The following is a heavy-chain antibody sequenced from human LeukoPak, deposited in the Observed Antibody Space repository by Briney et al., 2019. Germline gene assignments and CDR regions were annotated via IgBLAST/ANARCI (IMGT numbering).Heavy chain of an antibody. D-gene: IGHD3-22*01. V-gene: IGHV3-74*01. CDR3: ARDSSGYFRWFDP. J-gene: IGHJ5*02. CDR1: GFTFSSYW. CDR2: INSDGSST. Sequence: RSGGSLRLSCAASGFTFSSYWMHWVRQAPGKGLVWVSRINSDGSSTSYADSVKGRFTISRDNAKNSLYLQMNSLRAEDTAVYYCARDSSGYFRWFDPWGQGTLVTVSS.